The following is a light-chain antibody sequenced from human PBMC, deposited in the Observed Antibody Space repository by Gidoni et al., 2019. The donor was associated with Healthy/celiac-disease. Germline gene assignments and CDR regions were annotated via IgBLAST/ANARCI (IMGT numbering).Light chain of an antibody. V-gene: IGKV3-11*01. Sequence: ELVLTQSQATLSLSPGERATLSCRASQSVSSYVAWYQQKPGQAPRLLIYDASNRATGIPARFSGRGSGTDFTLTISSLEPEDFAVYCCQQRSNWRTFGQGTKVEIK. J-gene: IGKJ1*01. CDR3: QQRSNWRT. CDR2: DAS. CDR1: QSVSSY.